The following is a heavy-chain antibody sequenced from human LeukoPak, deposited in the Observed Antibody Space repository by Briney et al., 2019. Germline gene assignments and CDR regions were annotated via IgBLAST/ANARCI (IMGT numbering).Heavy chain of an antibody. CDR2: INTDGSST. V-gene: IGHV3-74*01. Sequence: GGSLRLSCAASGFTFSTYWMHWVRQAPGKGPVWVSRINTDGSSTTYADSVKGRFTISRDNAKNTLYLQTNSLRAEDTAVYYCARDSVATLNYWGQGTLVTVSS. CDR3: ARDSVATLNY. J-gene: IGHJ4*02. D-gene: IGHD4-23*01. CDR1: GFTFSTYW.